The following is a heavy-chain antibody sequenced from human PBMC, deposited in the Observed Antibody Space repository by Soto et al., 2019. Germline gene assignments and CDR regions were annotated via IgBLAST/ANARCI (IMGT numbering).Heavy chain of an antibody. D-gene: IGHD1-26*01. CDR3: AGGSHKYYSMDV. V-gene: IGHV1-69*01. CDR2: IIPIFGTA. Sequence: QVQLVQSVAEVKKPGSSVKVSCKASGGTFSSYAISWVRQAPGQGLEWMGGIIPIFGTANYAQKFQGRVTITADESTSTADMEVTSLRAEDTAVYYGAGGSHKYYSMDVWGQGTTVTVSS. CDR1: GGTFSSYA. J-gene: IGHJ6*02.